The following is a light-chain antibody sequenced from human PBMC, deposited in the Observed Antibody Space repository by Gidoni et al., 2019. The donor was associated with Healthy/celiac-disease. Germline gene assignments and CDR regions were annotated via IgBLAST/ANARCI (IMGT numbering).Light chain of an antibody. V-gene: IGKV1-8*01. CDR3: QQYYSYPLYT. CDR1: QGISSY. Sequence: AIRMTQSPSSLSASTGDSVTITCRASQGISSYLAWYQQKPGKAPKLLIYAASTLQSGVPSRFSGSGAVTDFTLTISCLQSEDFATYYCQQYYSYPLYTFGPGTKVDIK. J-gene: IGKJ3*01. CDR2: AAS.